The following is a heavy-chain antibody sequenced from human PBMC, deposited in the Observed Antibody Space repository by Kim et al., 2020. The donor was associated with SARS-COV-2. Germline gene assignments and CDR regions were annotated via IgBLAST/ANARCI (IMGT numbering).Heavy chain of an antibody. CDR1: GFTFSSYS. Sequence: GGSLRLSCAASGFTFSSYSMNWVRQAPGKGLEWVSSISSSSSYIYYADSVKGRFTISRDNAKNSLYLQMNSLRAEDTAVYYCARDPAVRGDYWYFDLWGRGTLVTVSS. J-gene: IGHJ2*01. CDR3: ARDPAVRGDYWYFDL. CDR2: ISSSSSYI. V-gene: IGHV3-21*01. D-gene: IGHD2-21*01.